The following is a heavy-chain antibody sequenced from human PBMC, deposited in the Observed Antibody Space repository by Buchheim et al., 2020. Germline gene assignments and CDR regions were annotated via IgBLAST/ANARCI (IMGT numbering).Heavy chain of an antibody. Sequence: QVQLVESGGGLVKPGGSLRLSCAASGFTFSDYYMSWIRQAPGKGLEWVAVISFDGDNRNYADSVKGRFTISRDNSKNTLFLELNSLRAEDTAVYYCASPAGYAYGDSSLDSWGQGTL. J-gene: IGHJ4*02. CDR3: ASPAGYAYGDSSLDS. CDR2: ISFDGDNR. V-gene: IGHV3-30*03. D-gene: IGHD4-17*01. CDR1: GFTFSDYY.